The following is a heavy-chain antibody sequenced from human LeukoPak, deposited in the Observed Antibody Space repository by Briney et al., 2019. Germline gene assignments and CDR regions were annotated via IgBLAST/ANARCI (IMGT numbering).Heavy chain of an antibody. CDR2: ISWNSGSI. Sequence: QPGGSLRLSCAASGFTFDDYGMHWVRQAPGKGLEWVSGISWNSGSIGYADSVKGRFTISRDNAKNSLYLQMNGLRAEDTALYYCAKDIVHGSGWLFDYWGQGTLVTVSS. J-gene: IGHJ4*02. CDR3: AKDIVHGSGWLFDY. D-gene: IGHD6-19*01. CDR1: GFTFDDYG. V-gene: IGHV3-9*01.